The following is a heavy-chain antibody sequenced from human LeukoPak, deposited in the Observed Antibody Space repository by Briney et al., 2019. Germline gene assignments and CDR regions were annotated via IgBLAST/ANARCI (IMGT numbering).Heavy chain of an antibody. Sequence: GGSLRLSCAASGFTFNNYVMHWVRQAPGKGLEWVAVISYDGSIIYYADSVKGRFTISRDNSKNTLYLQMSSLRAEDTAVYYCAREMATTETVDYWGQGTLVTVSS. CDR3: AREMATTETVDY. CDR1: GFTFNNYV. V-gene: IGHV3-30-3*01. CDR2: ISYDGSII. D-gene: IGHD5-24*01. J-gene: IGHJ4*02.